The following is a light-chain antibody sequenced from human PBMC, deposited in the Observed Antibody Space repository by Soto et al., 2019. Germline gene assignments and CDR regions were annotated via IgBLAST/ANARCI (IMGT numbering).Light chain of an antibody. Sequence: DIQMTQYPSSLSASVGDRVTITCRASDDISNSLVWYQQTPGKVPSLLIYSASTLQPGVPPRFSGSGSGTHFSLTISSLQPEDAATYYCQKYNSAPWTFGQGTKVEIK. V-gene: IGKV1-27*01. CDR3: QKYNSAPWT. J-gene: IGKJ1*01. CDR2: SAS. CDR1: DDISNS.